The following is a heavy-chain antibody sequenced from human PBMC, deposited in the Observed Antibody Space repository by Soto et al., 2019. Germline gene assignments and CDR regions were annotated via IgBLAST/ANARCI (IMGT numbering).Heavy chain of an antibody. CDR2: IYYSGST. CDR3: ARHLPSSGSGWYSDVNWFDP. Sequence: SETLSLTCTVSGGSISSSSYYWGWIRQPPGKGLEWIGSIYYSGSTYYNPSLKSRVTISVDTSKNQFSLKLSSVTAADTAVYYCARHLPSSGSGWYSDVNWFDPWGQGTLVTVSS. CDR1: GGSISSSSYY. D-gene: IGHD6-19*01. J-gene: IGHJ5*02. V-gene: IGHV4-39*01.